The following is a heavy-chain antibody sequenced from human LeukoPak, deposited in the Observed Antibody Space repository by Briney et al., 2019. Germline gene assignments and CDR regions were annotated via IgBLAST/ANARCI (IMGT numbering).Heavy chain of an antibody. CDR2: IWYDGSNK. V-gene: IGHV3-33*06. J-gene: IGHJ3*02. CDR1: GFTFSSYG. Sequence: PGGSLRLSCAASGFTFSSYGMHWVRQAPGKGLEWVAVIWYDGSNKYYEDSVKGRFTISRGNSKNTLYLQMNSLRAEDTAVYYCAKGSRIMITFGGVIVDAFDIWGQGTMVTVSS. D-gene: IGHD3-16*01. CDR3: AKGSRIMITFGGVIVDAFDI.